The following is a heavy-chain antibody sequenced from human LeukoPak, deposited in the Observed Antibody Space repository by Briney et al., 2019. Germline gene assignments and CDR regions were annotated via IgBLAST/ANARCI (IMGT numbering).Heavy chain of an antibody. D-gene: IGHD3-10*01. Sequence: PSETLSLTHTVSGGSISSGSYYRSWIRQPAGKGLEWIGRIYTSGSTNYNPSLKSRVTISVDTSKNQFSLKLSSVTAADTAVYYCAREPKYYYYGSGSYSDYFDYWGQGTLVTVSS. CDR2: IYTSGST. J-gene: IGHJ4*02. CDR1: GGSISSGSYY. CDR3: AREPKYYYYGSGSYSDYFDY. V-gene: IGHV4-61*02.